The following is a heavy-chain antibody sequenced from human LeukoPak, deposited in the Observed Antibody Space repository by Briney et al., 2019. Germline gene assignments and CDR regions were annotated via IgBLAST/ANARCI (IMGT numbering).Heavy chain of an antibody. CDR1: GFTFSNYW. J-gene: IGHJ3*02. V-gene: IGHV3-7*01. D-gene: IGHD4-23*01. CDR2: IRQDGSVR. CDR3: AREDTVAGDAFDI. Sequence: GGSLRLSRAASGFTFSNYWMTWVRQAPGKGLEWVANIRQDGSVRFYVDTVKGRFTISRDNAKNSLYLQMNSLRAEDTAVYYCAREDTVAGDAFDIWGQGTMVTVSS.